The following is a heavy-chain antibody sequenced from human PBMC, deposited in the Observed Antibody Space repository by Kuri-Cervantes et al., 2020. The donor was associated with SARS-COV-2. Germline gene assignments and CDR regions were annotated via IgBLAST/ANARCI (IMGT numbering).Heavy chain of an antibody. V-gene: IGHV3-64*04. J-gene: IGHJ4*02. CDR2: ISSNGGSR. CDR3: ARGIAVAGMFDY. CDR1: GFTFSSYA. D-gene: IGHD6-19*01. Sequence: GVLKISCSASGFTFSSYAMHWVRQASGKGLEYVSAISSNGGSRYYADSVKGRFTITRDNSKNTLYLQMNSLRAEDTAVYYCARGIAVAGMFDYWGQGILVTVSS.